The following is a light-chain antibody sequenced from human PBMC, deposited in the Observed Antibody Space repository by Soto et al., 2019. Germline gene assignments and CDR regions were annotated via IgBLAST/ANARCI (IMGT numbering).Light chain of an antibody. CDR1: QTVSSK. J-gene: IGKJ1*01. CDR2: GAS. V-gene: IGKV3-15*01. Sequence: EIVMTQSPATLSVSPGERATLSCRASQTVSSKLAWYQLKPGQAPRLLIYGASTRATDIPARFSGSGSGTDIALTIGSLQSEDFAVYYCQQYNNWPPAFGQGTTVE. CDR3: QQYNNWPPA.